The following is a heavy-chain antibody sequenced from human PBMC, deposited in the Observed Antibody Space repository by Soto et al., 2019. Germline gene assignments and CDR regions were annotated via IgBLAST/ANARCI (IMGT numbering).Heavy chain of an antibody. CDR2: IYYSGTT. J-gene: IGHJ6*02. CDR3: ARGAYCGGDCPPSFAWGMDV. Sequence: PSETLSLTCTVSGGSISSSSYYWGWIRQPPGTGLEWIGTIYYSGTTYYNPSLRSRVTISVDTSKNQFSLKLTSVTAADTAVYYCARGAYCGGDCPPSFAWGMDVWGQGTTVTVSS. V-gene: IGHV4-39*01. CDR1: GGSISSSSYY. D-gene: IGHD2-21*02.